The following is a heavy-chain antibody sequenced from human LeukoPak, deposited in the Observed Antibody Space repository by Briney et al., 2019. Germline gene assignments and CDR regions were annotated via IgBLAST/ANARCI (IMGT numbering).Heavy chain of an antibody. Sequence: GGSLRLSCAASGFTFSSYWMSWVRQAPGKGLEWVANIKQDGSEKYYVDSVKGRFTISRDNAKNSLYLQMNSLRAEDTALYYCAKDLDYGDFRAFDIWGQGTMVTVSS. V-gene: IGHV3-7*01. J-gene: IGHJ3*02. CDR2: IKQDGSEK. CDR3: AKDLDYGDFRAFDI. CDR1: GFTFSSYW. D-gene: IGHD4-17*01.